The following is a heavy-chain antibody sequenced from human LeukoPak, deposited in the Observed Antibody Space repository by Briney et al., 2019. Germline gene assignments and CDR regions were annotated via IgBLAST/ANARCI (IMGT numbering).Heavy chain of an antibody. CDR2: ISGSSSDI. CDR3: ATLDYGGNSFNVFDI. D-gene: IGHD4-23*01. V-gene: IGHV3-21*01. CDR1: GFTFTSYN. Sequence: PGGSLRLSCAASGFTFTSYNMAWVRQSPGKGLEWVTSISGSSSDIYYADSLKGRFTISRDNAKNSLYLQMNSLRAEDTAIYYYATLDYGGNSFNVFDIWGQGTMVTVSS. J-gene: IGHJ3*02.